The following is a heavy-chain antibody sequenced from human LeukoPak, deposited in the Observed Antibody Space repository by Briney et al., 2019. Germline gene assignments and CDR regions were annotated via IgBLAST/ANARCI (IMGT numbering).Heavy chain of an antibody. V-gene: IGHV3-30-3*01. CDR2: ISYDGSNK. D-gene: IGHD4-17*01. CDR3: ARELRSGGQFDY. CDR1: GFTFSSYA. Sequence: GGSLRLSCAASGFTFSSYAMHWVRQAPGKGLERVAVISYDGSNKYYADSVKGRFTISRDNSKNTLYLQMNSLRAEDTAVYYCARELRSGGQFDYWAREPWSPSPQ. J-gene: IGHJ4*02.